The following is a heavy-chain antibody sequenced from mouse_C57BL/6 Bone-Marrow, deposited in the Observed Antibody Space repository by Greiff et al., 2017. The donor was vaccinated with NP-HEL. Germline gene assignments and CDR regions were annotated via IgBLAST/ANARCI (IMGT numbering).Heavy chain of an antibody. Sequence: QVQLQQSGAELVMPGASVKLSCKASGYTFTSYWMHWVKQRPGQGLEWIGEIDPSDSYTNYNQKFKGKSTLTVDKSSSTAYMQLSSLTSEDSAVYYCARESIYYGNDDWYFDVWGTGTTVTVSS. J-gene: IGHJ1*03. CDR3: ARESIYYGNDDWYFDV. V-gene: IGHV1-69*01. CDR2: IDPSDSYT. CDR1: GYTFTSYW. D-gene: IGHD2-2*01.